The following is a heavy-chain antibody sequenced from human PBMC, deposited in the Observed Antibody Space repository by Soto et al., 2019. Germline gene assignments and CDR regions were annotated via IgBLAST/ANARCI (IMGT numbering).Heavy chain of an antibody. CDR2: INPNSGGT. D-gene: IGHD3-3*01. J-gene: IGHJ5*02. Sequence: ASVKVSCKASGYTFTGYYMHWVRQAPGQGLEWMGWINPNSGGTNYAQKFQGRVTMTRDTSISTAYMELSRLRSDDTAVYYCARELQYYDFWSGYSELKWFDPWGQGTMVTVPS. CDR3: ARELQYYDFWSGYSELKWFDP. V-gene: IGHV1-2*02. CDR1: GYTFTGYY.